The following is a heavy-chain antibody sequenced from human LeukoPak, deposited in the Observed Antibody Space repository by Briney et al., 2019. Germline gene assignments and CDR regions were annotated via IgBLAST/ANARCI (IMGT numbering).Heavy chain of an antibody. CDR3: ARDLTARGSFDY. D-gene: IGHD3-16*01. CDR1: GVSVTNYY. J-gene: IGHJ4*02. V-gene: IGHV4-4*07. Sequence: PSETLSLTCSVSGVSVTNYYWSWVRQPAGKRLEWIGRNYPTGDTTYNPSLKSRVTMSVDMSKNHLSLKLPSVTAADAAVYYCARDLTARGSFDYWGQGILVSVSS. CDR2: NYPTGDT.